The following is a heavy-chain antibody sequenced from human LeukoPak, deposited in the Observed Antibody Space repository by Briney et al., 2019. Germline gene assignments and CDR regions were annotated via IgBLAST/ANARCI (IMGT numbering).Heavy chain of an antibody. V-gene: IGHV1-18*01. J-gene: IGHJ6*03. CDR1: GGTFSSYA. D-gene: IGHD3-10*01. CDR3: ARVILWFGESHYYMDV. Sequence: ASVKVSCKASGGTFSSYAISWVRQAPGQGLEWMGWISAYNGNTNYAQKLQGRVTMTTDTSTSTAYMELRSLRSDDTAVYYCARVILWFGESHYYMDVWGKGTTVTVSS. CDR2: ISAYNGNT.